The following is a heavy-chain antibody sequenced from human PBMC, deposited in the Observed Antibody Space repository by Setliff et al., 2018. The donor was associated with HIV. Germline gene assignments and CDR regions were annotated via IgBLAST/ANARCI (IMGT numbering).Heavy chain of an antibody. J-gene: IGHJ4*02. V-gene: IGHV4-39*01. D-gene: IGHD3-10*01. CDR3: ARLSLSLVRGIINSGDRFFDY. Sequence: ETLSLTCTVSGASVNSNNYYWGWIRQPPGKGLEWIASIYYSGTTYYNPSLKSRVTISVDTSKNQFSLKLSSVTAADTAAYYCARLSLSLVRGIINSGDRFFDYWGQGSLVTVSS. CDR1: GASVNSNNYY. CDR2: IYYSGTT.